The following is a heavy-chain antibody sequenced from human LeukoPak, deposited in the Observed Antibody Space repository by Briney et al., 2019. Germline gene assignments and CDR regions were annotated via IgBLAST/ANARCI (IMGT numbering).Heavy chain of an antibody. J-gene: IGHJ4*02. CDR3: ARGYDYVWGSRFDY. CDR2: ISSSSSYI. CDR1: GFTFSSYS. Sequence: GGSLRLSCAASGFTFSSYSMNWVRQAPGKGLEWVSSISSSSSYIYYADSVKGRFTISRDNAKISLYLQMNSLRAEDTAVYYCARGYDYVWGSRFDYWGQGTLVTVSS. D-gene: IGHD3-16*01. V-gene: IGHV3-21*01.